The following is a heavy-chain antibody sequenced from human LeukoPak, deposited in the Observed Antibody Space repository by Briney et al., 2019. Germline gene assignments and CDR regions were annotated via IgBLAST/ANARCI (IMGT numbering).Heavy chain of an antibody. D-gene: IGHD6-13*01. CDR3: ARGDSSTYYFDY. CDR1: GGSISSGGYS. J-gene: IGHJ4*02. V-gene: IGHV4-30-2*01. CDR2: IYHSGST. Sequence: SETLSLTCAVSGGSISSGGYSWSWIRQPPRKGLEWIGYIYHSGSTYYNPSLKSRVTISVDRSKNQFSLKLSSVTAADTAVYYCARGDSSTYYFDYWGQGTLVTVSS.